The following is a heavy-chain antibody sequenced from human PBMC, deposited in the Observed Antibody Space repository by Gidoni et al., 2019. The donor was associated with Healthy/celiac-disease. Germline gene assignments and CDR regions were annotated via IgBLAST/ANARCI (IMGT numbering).Heavy chain of an antibody. J-gene: IGHJ4*02. Sequence: EVQLVESGGGLVQPGRSLRLSCAASGFTFDDYAIHWVRQAPGKGLEWVSGISWNSGSIGYADSVKGRFTISRDNAKNSLYLQMNSLRAEDTALYYCAKESSSTYYDFWSGYSGLVNYFDYWGQGTLVTVSS. V-gene: IGHV3-9*01. CDR2: ISWNSGSI. D-gene: IGHD3-3*01. CDR3: AKESSSTYYDFWSGYSGLVNYFDY. CDR1: GFTFDDYA.